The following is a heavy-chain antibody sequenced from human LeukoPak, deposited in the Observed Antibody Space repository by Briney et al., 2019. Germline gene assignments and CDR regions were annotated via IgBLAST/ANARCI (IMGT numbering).Heavy chain of an antibody. CDR2: IIPIFGTA. V-gene: IGHV1-69*13. CDR1: GGTFSSYA. Sequence: AASVTVSCTASGGTFSSYAISWVRQAPGQGLEWMGGIIPIFGTANYAQKFQGRVTITADESTSTAYMELSSLRSEDTAVYYCARLPEPGARYYYGMDVWGQGTTVTVSS. D-gene: IGHD1-14*01. J-gene: IGHJ6*02. CDR3: ARLPEPGARYYYGMDV.